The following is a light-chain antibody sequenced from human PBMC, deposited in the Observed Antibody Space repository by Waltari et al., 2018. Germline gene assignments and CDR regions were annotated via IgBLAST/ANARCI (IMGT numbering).Light chain of an antibody. J-gene: IGLJ2*01. V-gene: IGLV2-14*03. CDR3: SSYTSSSTRI. Sequence: QSALTQPASVSGSPGQSITIPCTGTSRDVGGYHYVSWYPHHPGKAPKLTIYDVSNRPSGVSNRFSGSKSGNTASLTISGLQAEDEADYYCSSYTSSSTRIFGGGTKLTVL. CDR1: SRDVGGYHY. CDR2: DVS.